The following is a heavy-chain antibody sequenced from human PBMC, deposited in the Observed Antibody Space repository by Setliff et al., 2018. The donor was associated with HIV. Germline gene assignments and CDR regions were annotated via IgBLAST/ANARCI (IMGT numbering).Heavy chain of an antibody. J-gene: IGHJ4*02. V-gene: IGHV4-31*03. CDR1: GGSISSGGYY. D-gene: IGHD3-3*01. CDR2: IHYSGNT. CDR3: ARGGLGVVTSFDS. Sequence: PSETLSLTCTVSGGSISSGGYYWSWIRQHQGKGLEWIGYIHYSGNTYNNPSLNSRISISVYMSKIKFSLKLSSLTAADTAVYYCARGGLGVVTSFDSWGPGTLVTVS.